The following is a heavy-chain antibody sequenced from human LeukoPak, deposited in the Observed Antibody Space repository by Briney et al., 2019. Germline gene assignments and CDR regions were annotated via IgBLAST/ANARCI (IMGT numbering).Heavy chain of an antibody. CDR1: GFTFSSHV. V-gene: IGHV3-21*01. CDR2: ISSSSSNI. CDR3: ARDRDNGMDV. J-gene: IGHJ6*02. Sequence: NPGGSLRLSCAASGFTFSSHVMSWVRQAPGKGLEGVSSISSSSSNIYYADSVKGRFTISRDNAKNSLFLQMNSLRAEDTAVYYCARDRDNGMDVWGQGTTVTVSS.